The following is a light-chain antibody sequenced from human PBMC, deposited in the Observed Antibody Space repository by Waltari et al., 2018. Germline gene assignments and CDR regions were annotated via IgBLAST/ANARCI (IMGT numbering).Light chain of an antibody. CDR3: QTGGHGTWV. Sequence: QLVLTQSPSASASLGASVKLTCTLSSGHSTNIIAWRQQQPEKVPRYMMKVQSDGSQNKGDELPDRFSGSASGAERYLTISSVQSGDEADYYCQTGGHGTWVFGGGTTLTVL. J-gene: IGLJ3*02. CDR2: VQSDGSQ. V-gene: IGLV4-69*01. CDR1: SGHSTNI.